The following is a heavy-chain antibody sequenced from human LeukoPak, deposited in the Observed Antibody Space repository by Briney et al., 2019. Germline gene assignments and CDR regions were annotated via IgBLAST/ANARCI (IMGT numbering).Heavy chain of an antibody. Sequence: SGTLSLTCTVSGGSISNYYWSWIRQPPGRGPEWIGYVYSSGSTNDNPSLKRRVSISVDTSKNQLSLKLSSVTAADTAAYYCARGRTRYYFDYWGQGTLVTVSS. V-gene: IGHV4-59*01. CDR1: GGSISNYY. CDR2: VYSSGST. CDR3: ARGRTRYYFDY. D-gene: IGHD1-14*01. J-gene: IGHJ4*02.